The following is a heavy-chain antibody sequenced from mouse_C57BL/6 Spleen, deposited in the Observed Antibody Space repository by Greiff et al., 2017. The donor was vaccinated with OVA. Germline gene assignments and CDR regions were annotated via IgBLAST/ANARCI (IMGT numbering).Heavy chain of an antibody. J-gene: IGHJ3*01. D-gene: IGHD4-1*01. CDR2: ISSGSSTI. CDR3: ARPLTGWFAY. V-gene: IGHV5-17*01. CDR1: GFTFSDYG. Sequence: VQLQQSGGGLVKPGGSLKLSCAASGFTFSDYGMHWVRQAPEKGLEWVAYISSGSSTIYYADTVKGRFTISRDNAKNTLFLQMTSLRSEDTAMYYCARPLTGWFAYWGQGTLVTVSA.